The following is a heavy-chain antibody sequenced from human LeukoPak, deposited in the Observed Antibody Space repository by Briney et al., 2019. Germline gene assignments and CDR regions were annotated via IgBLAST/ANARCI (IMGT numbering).Heavy chain of an antibody. J-gene: IGHJ4*02. CDR3: ASRYYYDTGGTSSFDY. CDR2: IIPIFGTA. V-gene: IGHV1-69*06. D-gene: IGHD3-22*01. Sequence: ASVKVSCKASGGTFSSYAISWVRQAPGQGLEWMGGIIPIFGTANYAQKFQGRVTITADKSTSTAYMELSSLRSEDTAVYYCASRYYYDTGGTSSFDYWGQGTLVTVSS. CDR1: GGTFSSYA.